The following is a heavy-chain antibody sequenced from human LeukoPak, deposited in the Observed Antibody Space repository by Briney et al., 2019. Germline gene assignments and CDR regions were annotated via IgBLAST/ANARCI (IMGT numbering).Heavy chain of an antibody. CDR2: INHSGST. D-gene: IGHD4-11*01. CDR1: GGSFSGYY. CDR3: ARRSTVTIPFGY. J-gene: IGHJ4*02. Sequence: SETLSLTCAVYGGSFSGYYWSWIRQPPGKGLEWIGEINHSGSTNYNPSLKSRVTISVDKSKNQFSLKLSSVTAADTAVYYCARRSTVTIPFGYWGQGTLVTVSS. V-gene: IGHV4-34*01.